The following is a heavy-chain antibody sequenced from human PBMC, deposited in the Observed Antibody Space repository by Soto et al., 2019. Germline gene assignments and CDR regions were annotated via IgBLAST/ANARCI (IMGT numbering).Heavy chain of an antibody. CDR1: GFTFSSYW. V-gene: IGHV3-7*01. Sequence: HPGGSLRLSCAASGFTFSSYWMSWVRQAPGKGLEWVANIKQDGSEKYYVDSVKGRFTISRDNAKNSLYLQMNSLRAEDTAVYYCARDQIQLWLAGGAFDIWGQGTMVTVSS. CDR2: IKQDGSEK. J-gene: IGHJ3*02. CDR3: ARDQIQLWLAGGAFDI. D-gene: IGHD5-18*01.